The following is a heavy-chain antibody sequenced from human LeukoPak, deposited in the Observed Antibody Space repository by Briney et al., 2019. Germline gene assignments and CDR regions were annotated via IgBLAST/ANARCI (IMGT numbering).Heavy chain of an antibody. CDR2: IYPGDSET. J-gene: IGHJ4*02. D-gene: IGHD6-19*01. V-gene: IGHV5-51*01. CDR1: GYSFTTYW. CDR3: ARLRGGYSSGDLDY. Sequence: GESLQISCQGFGYSFTTYWIAWVRQMPGKGLEWMGIIYPGDSETRYSPSFQGQVTISADKSISTAYLQWSSLKASDTAMYFCARLRGGYSSGDLDYWGQGAQVTVSS.